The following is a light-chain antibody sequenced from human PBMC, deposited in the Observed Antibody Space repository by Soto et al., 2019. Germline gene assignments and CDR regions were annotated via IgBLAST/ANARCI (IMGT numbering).Light chain of an antibody. V-gene: IGKV1-39*01. CDR3: LQTYNTPLT. CDR1: ENIDTY. J-gene: IGKJ4*01. CDR2: HTS. Sequence: DIQMTQSPSSLSAFVGDRVTIPCRASENIDTYLNWYQHKPGQAPKLLIYHTSTLQRGVPSRFSGSGSGTEFTLTISGLRSEDFATYFCLQTYNTPLTFGGGTTVEMK.